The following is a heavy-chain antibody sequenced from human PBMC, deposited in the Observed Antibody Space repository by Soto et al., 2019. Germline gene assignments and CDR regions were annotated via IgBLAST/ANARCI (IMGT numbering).Heavy chain of an antibody. J-gene: IGHJ4*02. CDR2: ISNEGNNK. D-gene: IGHD2-21*02. V-gene: IGHV3-30-3*01. CDR1: GFTFSPYA. CDR3: ARAKLAYCGGDCDHAHFNY. Sequence: QVQLVESGGGVVQPGRSLRLSCAASGFTFSPYAMHWVRQAPGKGLEWVAVISNEGNNKYYADSVKGRFTISRDNSQNTLYLLMHSLRTEDTAVYYCARAKLAYCGGDCDHAHFNYWGQGTLVTVSS.